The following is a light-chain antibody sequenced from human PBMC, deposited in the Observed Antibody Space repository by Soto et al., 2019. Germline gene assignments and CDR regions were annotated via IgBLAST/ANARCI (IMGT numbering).Light chain of an antibody. J-gene: IGKJ2*01. CDR2: GAS. V-gene: IGKV3-20*01. CDR1: QSVSSSY. CDR3: QQYGSSPLT. Sequence: EIVLTQSPGTLSLSPGERATLSCRASQSVSSSYLAWYQQKPRQAPRLLIYGASSRATGIPDRFSGSGSGTDFTLIISRLEPEDFAVYYCQQYGSSPLTFGQGTKLEIK.